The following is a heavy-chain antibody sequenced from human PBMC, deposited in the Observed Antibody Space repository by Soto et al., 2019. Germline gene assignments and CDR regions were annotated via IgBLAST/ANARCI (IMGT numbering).Heavy chain of an antibody. CDR2: IIPIFGAA. V-gene: IGHV1-69*01. CDR3: PKKGDRVTARH. D-gene: IGHD3-16*01. J-gene: IGHJ4*02. CDR1: GGTFSTYS. Sequence: QVQVVQSGAEVKQPGSSVKVSCKVSGGTFSTYSISWVRQAPGQGLEWVGGIIPIFGAAKHAQKFQGRVTITADAPTGTFYRELTALGPENTPVYSWPKKGDRVTARHWGKETLVT.